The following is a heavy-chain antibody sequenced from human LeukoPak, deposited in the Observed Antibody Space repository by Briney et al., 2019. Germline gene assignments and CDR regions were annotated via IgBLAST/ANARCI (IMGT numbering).Heavy chain of an antibody. CDR1: GYTFTSYG. CDR2: ISAYNGNT. J-gene: IGHJ3*02. V-gene: IGHV1-18*01. CDR3: ARDTLEYSNSPDALDI. D-gene: IGHD4-23*01. Sequence: ASVKVSCKASGYTFTSYGISWVRQAPGQGLEWMGWISAYNGNTNYAQKLQGRVTMTTDTSTSTAYMELRSLRSDDTAIYYCARDTLEYSNSPDALDIWGQGTMVTVSS.